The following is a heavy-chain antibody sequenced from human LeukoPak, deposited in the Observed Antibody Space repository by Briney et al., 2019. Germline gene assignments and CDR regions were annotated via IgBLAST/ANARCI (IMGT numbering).Heavy chain of an antibody. CDR1: AFTFSSYA. D-gene: IGHD2-2*01. CDR2: ISGSGGST. CDR3: AKFQGYCSSTSCYLDAFDI. Sequence: GGSLRLSCAASAFTFSSYAMSWVRQAPGKGLEWVSAISGSGGSTYYADSVKGRFTISRDNSKNTLYLQMNSLRAEDTAVYYCAKFQGYCSSTSCYLDAFDIWGQGTMVTVSS. V-gene: IGHV3-23*01. J-gene: IGHJ3*02.